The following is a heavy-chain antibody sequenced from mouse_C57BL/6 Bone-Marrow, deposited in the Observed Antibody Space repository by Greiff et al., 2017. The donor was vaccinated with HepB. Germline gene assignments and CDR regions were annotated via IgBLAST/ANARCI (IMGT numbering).Heavy chain of an antibody. CDR1: GFNIKDDY. V-gene: IGHV14-4*01. Sequence: VQLKQSGAELVRPGASVKLSCTASGFNIKDDYMHWVKQRPEQGLEWIGWIDPENGDTEYASKFQGKATITADTASNTAYLQLSSLTCEDTADYYCTTEDGDAYWGQGTLVTVSA. CDR2: IDPENGDT. J-gene: IGHJ3*01. D-gene: IGHD2-3*01. CDR3: TTEDGDAY.